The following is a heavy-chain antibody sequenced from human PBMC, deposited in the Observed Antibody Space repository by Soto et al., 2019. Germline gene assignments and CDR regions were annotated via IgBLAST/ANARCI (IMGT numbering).Heavy chain of an antibody. CDR1: GFTFSRYW. D-gene: IGHD6-13*01. Sequence: EVQLVESGGGLVQPGGSLRLSCAASGFTFSRYWMHWVRQAPGKGLVWVSRINSDGSSTTYADSVKGRFTISRDNAKNTVYPQMYSLRAEDTAVYYCPSKHSSRAFDYWGQGTLVTASS. CDR3: PSKHSSRAFDY. J-gene: IGHJ4*02. V-gene: IGHV3-74*01. CDR2: INSDGSST.